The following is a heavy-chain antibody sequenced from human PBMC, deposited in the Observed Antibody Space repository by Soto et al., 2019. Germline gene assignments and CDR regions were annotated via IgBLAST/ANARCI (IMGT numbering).Heavy chain of an antibody. CDR2: IYYSGST. CDR1: GGSVSSGSYY. Sequence: QVQLQESGPGLVKPSETLSLTCTVSGGSVSSGSYYWSWIRQPPGKGLEWIGYIYYSGSTNYNPSLKSRVTISVDTSKNQFSLKLSSVTAADTAVYYCARAPYGDYVQDYYYGMDVWGQGTTVTVSS. V-gene: IGHV4-61*01. CDR3: ARAPYGDYVQDYYYGMDV. J-gene: IGHJ6*02. D-gene: IGHD4-17*01.